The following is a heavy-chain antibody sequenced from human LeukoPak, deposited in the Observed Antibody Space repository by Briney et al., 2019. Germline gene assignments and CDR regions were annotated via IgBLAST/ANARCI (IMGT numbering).Heavy chain of an antibody. Sequence: RPGGSLRLSCAASGFTFSSYAMHWVRQAPGKGLEWVAVISYDGSNKYYADSVKGRFTISRDNSKNTLYLQMNSLRAEDTAVYYCVVTVVTSTAYWGQGTLVTVSS. J-gene: IGHJ4*02. CDR2: ISYDGSNK. CDR1: GFTFSSYA. V-gene: IGHV3-30-3*01. CDR3: VVTVVTSTAY. D-gene: IGHD4-23*01.